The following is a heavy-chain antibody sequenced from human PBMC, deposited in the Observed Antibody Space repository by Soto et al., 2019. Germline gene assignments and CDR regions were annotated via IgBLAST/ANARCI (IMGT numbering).Heavy chain of an antibody. CDR2: IKSKRDGETT. CDR3: TTQGGGDDIYCDY. Sequence: EVQLVESGGCLVQPGGSLRLSCAASGFSFSDAWMIWVRQAPGKGLQWVGRIKSKRDGETTDYAAPVKGRVAIARDDSKKTVYLRMNSLKIEDTATYFCTTQGGGDDIYCDYWGQGTLVGVSS. V-gene: IGHV3-15*01. D-gene: IGHD3-16*01. J-gene: IGHJ4*02. CDR1: GFSFSDAW.